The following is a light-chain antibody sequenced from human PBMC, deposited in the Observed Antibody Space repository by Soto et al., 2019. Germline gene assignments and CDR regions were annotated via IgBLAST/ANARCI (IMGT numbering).Light chain of an antibody. V-gene: IGKV3-11*01. CDR2: DTS. J-gene: IGKJ1*01. Sequence: EIVLTQSPATLSLSPGERATLSCRASQSVSNYLAWYQQKPGQAPRLLMYDTSNRAPGIPARFSGSGSGTDFILTISSLEPEDFAVYFCQQRSKFLWTFGQGTKVDI. CDR1: QSVSNY. CDR3: QQRSKFLWT.